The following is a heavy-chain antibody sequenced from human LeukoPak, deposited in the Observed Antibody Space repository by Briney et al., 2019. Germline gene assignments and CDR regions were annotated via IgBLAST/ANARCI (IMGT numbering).Heavy chain of an antibody. J-gene: IGHJ6*04. Sequence: GGSLRLSCAASGFTFSSYSMNWVRQAPGKGLEWVSSISSSSSYIYYADSVKGRFTISRDNAKNSLYLQMNSLRPEDTAVYYCARDPYGSGSYPFAYYYYYYGMDVWGKGTTVTVSS. CDR2: ISSSSSYI. CDR3: ARDPYGSGSYPFAYYYYYYGMDV. D-gene: IGHD3-10*01. CDR1: GFTFSSYS. V-gene: IGHV3-21*01.